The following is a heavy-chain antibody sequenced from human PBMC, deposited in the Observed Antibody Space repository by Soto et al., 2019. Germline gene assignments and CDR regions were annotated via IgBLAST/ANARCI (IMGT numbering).Heavy chain of an antibody. CDR2: ISPGSRYP. CDR3: VRGGGGGLFDP. J-gene: IGHJ5*02. D-gene: IGHD2-15*01. Sequence: GSLGLACTISGFTFSDYYMSWIRQAPGKGLEWLSYISPGSRYPAYADSVKGRFTISRDNARRSLSLQMNSLTVDDTAIYYCVRGGGGGLFDPWGQGSMVTVYS. CDR1: GFTFSDYY. V-gene: IGHV3-11*06.